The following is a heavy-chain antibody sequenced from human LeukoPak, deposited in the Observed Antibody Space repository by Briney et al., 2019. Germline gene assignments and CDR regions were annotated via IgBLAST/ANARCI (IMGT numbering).Heavy chain of an antibody. D-gene: IGHD3-22*01. CDR3: ARGGYHYDRRGGAFDL. CDR2: ISYDGSNK. Sequence: GGSLRLSCAASGFTFSNYGMHWVRQAPGKGPEWVALISYDGSNKYYADSVKGRFTISRDNSKNTLDLQMNSLRPEDTAVFYCARGGYHYDRRGGAFDLWGRGTVVTVSS. CDR1: GFTFSNYG. J-gene: IGHJ3*01. V-gene: IGHV3-30*03.